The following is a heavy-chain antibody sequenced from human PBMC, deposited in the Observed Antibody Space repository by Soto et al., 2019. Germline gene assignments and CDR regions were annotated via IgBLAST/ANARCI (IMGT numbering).Heavy chain of an antibody. J-gene: IGHJ5*02. Sequence: GGSLRLSWAASGFTFVNAWMSWLRQAPGKGLEWVGLIKKTSEGGATEYAAPVKGRFTISRDDSKNTLYLQMNSLKTEDTAVYYRTTGQWFHHWRQGTLVTLSS. CDR1: GFTFVNAW. CDR3: TTGQWFHH. CDR2: IKKTSEGGAT. V-gene: IGHV3-15*01.